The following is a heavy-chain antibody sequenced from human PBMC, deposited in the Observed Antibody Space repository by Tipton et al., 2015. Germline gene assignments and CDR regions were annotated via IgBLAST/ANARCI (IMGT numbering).Heavy chain of an antibody. J-gene: IGHJ5*02. CDR3: ARLRETYGSDSDNWFDP. CDR2: IYYSGST. D-gene: IGHD3-10*01. CDR1: VVSITTGDYY. V-gene: IGHV4-61*08. Sequence: TLSLTCTVSVVSITTGDYYWSWIRQPPGKGLEWIGNIYYSGSTKYNPSLKSRVTISVDTSKNQFSLKLSSVTAADTAVYYCARLRETYGSDSDNWFDPWGQGTLVTVSS.